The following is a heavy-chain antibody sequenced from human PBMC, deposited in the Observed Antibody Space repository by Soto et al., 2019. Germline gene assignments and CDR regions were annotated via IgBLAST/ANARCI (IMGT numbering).Heavy chain of an antibody. CDR3: AKDLRFLEPGPGDHGMDG. CDR2: ISGSGGST. D-gene: IGHD3-3*01. Sequence: GGSLRLSCAASGFTFSSYAMSWVRQAPGKELEWVSAISGSGGSTYYADSVKGRFTISRDNSKNTLYLQMNSLRAEDTAVYYCAKDLRFLEPGPGDHGMDGWGQGTMVTVSS. CDR1: GFTFSSYA. J-gene: IGHJ6*01. V-gene: IGHV3-23*01.